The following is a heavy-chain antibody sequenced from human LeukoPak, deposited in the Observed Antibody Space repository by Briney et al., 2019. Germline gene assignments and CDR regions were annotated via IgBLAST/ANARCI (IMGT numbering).Heavy chain of an antibody. CDR1: GFKFDDYA. D-gene: IGHD6-13*01. CDR2: ISWNSGNI. Sequence: GGSLRLSCAASGFKFDDYAMHWVRQAPGKGLEWVSGISWNSGNIGYADSVKGRFTISRDNARNSLYLQMNGLRAEDTALYYCAKDWYGGHWYYFDSWGQGTLVTVSS. CDR3: AKDWYGGHWYYFDS. V-gene: IGHV3-9*01. J-gene: IGHJ4*02.